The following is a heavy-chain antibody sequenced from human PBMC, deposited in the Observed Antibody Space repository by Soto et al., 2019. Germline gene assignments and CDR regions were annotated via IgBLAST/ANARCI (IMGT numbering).Heavy chain of an antibody. Sequence: QVQLVQSGAEVKKPGSSVKVSCKASGGTFSSYTISWVRQAPGQGLEWMGRIIPILGIANYAQKFQGRVTITADKSTSTAYMELSSLRSEDTAVYYCASSRGMGKRAFDYWGQGTLVTVSS. V-gene: IGHV1-69*02. J-gene: IGHJ4*02. D-gene: IGHD3-16*01. CDR3: ASSRGMGKRAFDY. CDR2: IIPILGIA. CDR1: GGTFSSYT.